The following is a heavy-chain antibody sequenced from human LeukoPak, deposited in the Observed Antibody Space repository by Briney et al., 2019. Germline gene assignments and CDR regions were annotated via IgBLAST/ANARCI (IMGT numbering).Heavy chain of an antibody. CDR2: IYYSGST. CDR1: GGSISSYY. CDR3: ARGKAMDPYYYYGMDV. J-gene: IGHJ6*02. Sequence: SETLSLTCTVSGGSISSYYWSWIRQPPGKGLEWIGYIYYSGSTNYNPSLKSRVTISVDTSKNQFSLKLSSVTAADTAVYYCARGKAMDPYYYYGMDVWGQGTTVTVSS. D-gene: IGHD5-18*01. V-gene: IGHV4-59*01.